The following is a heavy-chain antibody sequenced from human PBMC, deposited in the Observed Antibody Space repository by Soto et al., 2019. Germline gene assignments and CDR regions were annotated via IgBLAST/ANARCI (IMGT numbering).Heavy chain of an antibody. Sequence: QVQLQESGPGLVKPSETLSLSCGVSGGSISQYYWSWIRQPAGKGLEWIGRIYSGGSTNYNPSLERRVTMAVDTSKNKFSLKRSSVTAADTAVYYCARGPGGFGDFSLDYWGQGTLVTVSS. D-gene: IGHD3-10*01. CDR3: ARGPGGFGDFSLDY. CDR1: GGSISQYY. V-gene: IGHV4-4*07. J-gene: IGHJ4*02. CDR2: IYSGGST.